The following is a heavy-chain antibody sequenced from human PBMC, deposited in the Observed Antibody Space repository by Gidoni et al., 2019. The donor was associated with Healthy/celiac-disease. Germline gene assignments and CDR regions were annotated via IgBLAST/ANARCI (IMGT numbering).Heavy chain of an antibody. CDR1: GGTFRSSA. CDR2: IITIFGTA. J-gene: IGHJ6*02. Sequence: QVQLVQSGAAVKQPESSVKVYCKASGGTFRSSAIRWGRQAPGQGLEWMGGIITIFGTANYAQKFQGRVTSTADESTSTAYMELSSLRSEDTAVYYCAREVSPPNLLGGGYYYYGMDVWGQGTTVTGSS. V-gene: IGHV1-69*01. CDR3: AREVSPPNLLGGGYYYYGMDV. D-gene: IGHD2-15*01.